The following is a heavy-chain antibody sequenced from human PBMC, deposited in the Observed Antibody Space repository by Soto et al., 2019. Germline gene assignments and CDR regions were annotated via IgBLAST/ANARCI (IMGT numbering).Heavy chain of an antibody. CDR1: GGSLSRYY. CDR3: ARDPAAAGSYFDY. Sequence: ASETLSLTCTGSGGSLSRYYWGWVRQPPGKGLEWIGDIYYSGSTNYNPPLKSRVTISVDKSKNQFSLKPSSVTAADTAVYYCARDPAAAGSYFDYWGQGTLVTVS. CDR2: IYYSGST. V-gene: IGHV4-59*12. J-gene: IGHJ4*02. D-gene: IGHD6-13*01.